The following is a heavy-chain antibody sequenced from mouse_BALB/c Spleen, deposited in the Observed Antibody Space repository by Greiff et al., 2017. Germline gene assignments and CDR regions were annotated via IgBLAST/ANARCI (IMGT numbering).Heavy chain of an antibody. Sequence: VQRVESGPGLVAPSQSLSITCTVSGFSLTSYGVHWVRQPPGKGLEWLGVIWAGGSTNYNSALMSRLSISKDNSKSQVFLKMNSLQTDDTAMYYCAREGYGNYEEFFDYWGQGTTLTVSS. J-gene: IGHJ2*01. V-gene: IGHV2-9*02. CDR1: GFSLTSYG. CDR2: IWAGGST. CDR3: AREGYGNYEEFFDY. D-gene: IGHD2-1*01.